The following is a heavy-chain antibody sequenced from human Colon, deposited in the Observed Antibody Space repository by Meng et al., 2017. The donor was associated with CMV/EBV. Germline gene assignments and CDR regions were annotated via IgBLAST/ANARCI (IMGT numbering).Heavy chain of an antibody. CDR2: IKQDGSET. Sequence: GGSLRLSCEASGFMFSSDWMAWVRQAPGKGLQWVANIKQDGSETYFVESLKGRFTISRDNAKNSVYLQMNSLRPEDTAVYYCARDRYYVTQDGYYDMDVWGQGTTVTVSS. CDR1: GFMFSSDW. J-gene: IGHJ6*02. D-gene: IGHD3-10*02. CDR3: ARDRYYVTQDGYYDMDV. V-gene: IGHV3-7*01.